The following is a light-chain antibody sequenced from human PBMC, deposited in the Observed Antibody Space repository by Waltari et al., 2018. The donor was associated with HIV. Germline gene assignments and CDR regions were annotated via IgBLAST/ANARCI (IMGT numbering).Light chain of an antibody. J-gene: IGLJ2*01. Sequence: QSALTQAASVSGSPGQSITISCTGTSSDIGAYNYVSWYQKQPGKAPKLMIYDVSNRPSGVSNRFSGSKSGNTASLTISGLQAEDEADYYCSSYTTSSTLVFGGGTKLTVL. CDR2: DVS. CDR1: SSDIGAYNY. CDR3: SSYTTSSTLV. V-gene: IGLV2-14*03.